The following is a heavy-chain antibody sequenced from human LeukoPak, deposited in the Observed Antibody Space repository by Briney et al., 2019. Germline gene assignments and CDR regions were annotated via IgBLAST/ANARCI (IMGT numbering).Heavy chain of an antibody. V-gene: IGHV4-39*01. CDR1: GGSISSSSYY. D-gene: IGHD3-3*01. CDR3: ARADSRQGFLEWLNYYYYMDV. CDR2: IYYSGST. Sequence: SQTLSLTCTVSGGSISSSSYYWGWIRQPPGKGLEWIGSIYYSGSTYYNPSLKSRVTISVDTSKNQFSLKLSSVTAADTAVYYCARADSRQGFLEWLNYYYYMDVWGKGTTVTVSS. J-gene: IGHJ6*03.